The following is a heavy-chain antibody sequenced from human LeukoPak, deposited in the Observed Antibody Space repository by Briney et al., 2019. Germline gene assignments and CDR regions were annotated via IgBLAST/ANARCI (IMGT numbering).Heavy chain of an antibody. V-gene: IGHV4-39*01. CDR1: GASISRTSLY. D-gene: IGHD3-10*01. J-gene: IGHJ4*02. CDR2: IYYSGVT. CDR3: ARRVWVGFREGSFDY. Sequence: SETLSLTCTVSGASISRTSLYWGWIRQPPGKGLEWIGNIYYSGVTYYNPSLKSRVTISVDTSKNHFSLKLSSVTAADTAVYYCARRVWVGFREGSFDYWGQGTLVTVSS.